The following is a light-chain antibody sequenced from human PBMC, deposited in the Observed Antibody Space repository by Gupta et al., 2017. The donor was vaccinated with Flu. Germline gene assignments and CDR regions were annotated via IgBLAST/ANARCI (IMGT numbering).Light chain of an antibody. CDR1: DIGDKS. V-gene: IGLV3-21*02. Sequence: SYVLTQPPSVSVAPGQTASITCGGDDIGDKSVHWYQQKPGQAPVLVVYDDIDRPSGIPERFSGSNSGTTATLTISRVEAGDEADYFCQVWDSSSDHPVFGTGTKVTVL. CDR3: QVWDSSSDHPV. J-gene: IGLJ1*01. CDR2: DDI.